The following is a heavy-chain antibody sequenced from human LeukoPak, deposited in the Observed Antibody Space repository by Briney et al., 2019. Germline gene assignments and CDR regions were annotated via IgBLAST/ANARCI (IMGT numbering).Heavy chain of an antibody. D-gene: IGHD3-22*01. V-gene: IGHV3-30*02. Sequence: GGSLRLSCAASGFTFSSYGMHWVRQAPGKGLEWVAFIRYDGSNKYYADSVKGRFTISRDNSKNTLYLQMNSLRAEDTAVYYCAKDRYYDGSAQDYWGQGTLVTVSS. CDR3: AKDRYYDGSAQDY. J-gene: IGHJ4*02. CDR1: GFTFSSYG. CDR2: IRYDGSNK.